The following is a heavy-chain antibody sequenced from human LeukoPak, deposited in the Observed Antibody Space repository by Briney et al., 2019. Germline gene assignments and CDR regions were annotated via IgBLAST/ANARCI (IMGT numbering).Heavy chain of an antibody. CDR2: ISYDGSNK. CDR3: AKDRKAVTYYDFWSGYHDLYGMDV. D-gene: IGHD3-3*01. J-gene: IGHJ6*02. Sequence: GGSLRLSCAASGFTFSKYGIHWVRQAPGKGLEWVAVISYDGSNKYYADSVKGRFTISRDNSKNTLYLQMNSLRAEDTAVYYCAKDRKAVTYYDFWSGYHDLYGMDVWGQGTTVTVSS. V-gene: IGHV3-30*18. CDR1: GFTFSKYG.